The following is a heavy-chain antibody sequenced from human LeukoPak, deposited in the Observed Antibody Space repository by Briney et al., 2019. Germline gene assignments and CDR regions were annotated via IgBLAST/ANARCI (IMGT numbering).Heavy chain of an antibody. J-gene: IGHJ6*03. V-gene: IGHV3-7*01. Sequence: GGSLRLSCAASGFTFSSYWMSWVRQAPGKGLEWVANIKQDGSEKYYVDSVKGRFTISRDNAKNTLYLQMNSLRAEDTAVYYCAKDPTYCSSTSCYYYYYYMDVWGKGTTVTVSS. D-gene: IGHD2-2*01. CDR3: AKDPTYCSSTSCYYYYYYMDV. CDR2: IKQDGSEK. CDR1: GFTFSSYW.